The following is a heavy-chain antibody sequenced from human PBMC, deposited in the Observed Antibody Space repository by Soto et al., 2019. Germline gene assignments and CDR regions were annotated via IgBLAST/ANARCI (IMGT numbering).Heavy chain of an antibody. V-gene: IGHV3-30-3*01. J-gene: IGHJ4*02. CDR2: ISYDGSTK. CDR3: ARTTTVADTPLFRY. D-gene: IGHD6-19*01. CDR1: GFTFSSFS. Sequence: QVQLVEAGGGVVQPGRSLRLSCAASGFTFSSFSLHWVRQAPGKGLEWLALISYDGSTKYNADSVKGRLTVSRDNSNNTLNLQLSSLIPDDTAVNYSARTTTVADTPLFRYWCEGTQGTVST.